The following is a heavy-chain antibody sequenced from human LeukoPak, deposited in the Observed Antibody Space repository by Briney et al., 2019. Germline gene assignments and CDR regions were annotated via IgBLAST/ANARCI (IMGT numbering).Heavy chain of an antibody. J-gene: IGHJ4*02. CDR1: GGSFSGYY. CDR2: INHSGST. Sequence: SETLSLTCAVYGGSFSGYYWSWIRQPPGKGLEWIGEINHSGSTNYNPSLKSRVTISVDTSKNQFSLKLSSVTAVDTAVYYCARGRQPPCSHRCWRDKYYFDYRGQGTLVTVSS. CDR3: ARGRQPPCSHRCWRDKYYFDY. V-gene: IGHV4-34*01. D-gene: IGHD2-8*01.